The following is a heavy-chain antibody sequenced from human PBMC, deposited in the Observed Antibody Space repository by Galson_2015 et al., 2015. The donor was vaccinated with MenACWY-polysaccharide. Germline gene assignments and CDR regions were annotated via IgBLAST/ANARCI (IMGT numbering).Heavy chain of an antibody. V-gene: IGHV3-33*01. CDR3: ARGFTTEYCTSTSCYQYWFDP. CDR2: IWYDGSNK. J-gene: IGHJ5*02. CDR1: GFTFSSYG. D-gene: IGHD2-2*01. Sequence: SLRLSCAASGFTFSSYGMHWVRQAPGKGLEWVAVIWYDGSNKYYADSVKGRFTISRDNSMDTLYLQMYSLRAEDTAAYYCARGFTTEYCTSTSCYQYWFDPWGQGTLVTVSS.